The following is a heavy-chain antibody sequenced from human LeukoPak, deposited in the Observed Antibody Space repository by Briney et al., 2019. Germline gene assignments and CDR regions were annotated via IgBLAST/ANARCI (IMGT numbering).Heavy chain of an antibody. CDR1: QFTIRNYA. D-gene: IGHD2-8*01. V-gene: IGHV3-23*01. Sequence: AGGSLRLSCAASQFTIRNYAITWVRQAPGKGLEWVSVVTGNGDTTYYADSLKGRFTISRDNSRNTLYLQMNSLRAEDTAVYHCARDAADCTTSACYDSWGQGTLVTVSS. J-gene: IGHJ4*02. CDR2: VTGNGDTT. CDR3: ARDAADCTTSACYDS.